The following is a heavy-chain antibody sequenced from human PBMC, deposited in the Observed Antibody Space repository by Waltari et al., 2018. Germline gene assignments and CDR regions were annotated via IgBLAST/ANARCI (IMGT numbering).Heavy chain of an antibody. CDR3: ARDRGRGIYLDS. CDR1: GVSMSSGDW. Sequence: QMQMQESGPGLVKPSETLSGTCTVSGVSMSSGDWWSWVRQSPEKGLEWIGQIQRSGRTHYNPSFESRVSISVDPSSNQFSLRMTSTTTADTAVYYCARDRGRGIYLDSWGRGTLVTVSA. D-gene: IGHD2-15*01. J-gene: IGHJ4*02. V-gene: IGHV4-4*02. CDR2: IQRSGRT.